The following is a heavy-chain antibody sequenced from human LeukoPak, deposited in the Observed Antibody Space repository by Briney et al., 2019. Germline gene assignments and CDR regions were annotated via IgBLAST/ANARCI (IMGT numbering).Heavy chain of an antibody. J-gene: IGHJ4*02. CDR1: GFTFSSYA. V-gene: IGHV3-23*01. CDR2: ISGSGGST. D-gene: IGHD3-9*01. CDR3: AKGTTYYDILTGYGYPYYFDY. Sequence: GGSLGLSCAASGFTFSSYAMSWVRQAPGKGLEWVSAISGSGGSTYYADSVKGRFTISRDNSKNTLYVQMNSLRAEDTATYYCAKGTTYYDILTGYGYPYYFDYWGQGTLVTVSS.